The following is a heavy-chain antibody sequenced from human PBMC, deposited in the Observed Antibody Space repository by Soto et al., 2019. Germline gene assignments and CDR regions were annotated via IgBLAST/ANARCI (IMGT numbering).Heavy chain of an antibody. V-gene: IGHV3-21*01. CDR1: GFTFSSYS. CDR2: ISSSSSYI. CDR3: ARDDLRGVAGYDY. Sequence: KLGGSLRLSCAASGFTFSSYSMNWVRQAPGKGLEWVSSISSSSSYIYYADSVKGRFTISRDNAKNSLYLQMNSLRAEDTAVYYCARDDLRGVAGYDYWGQGTLVTVSS. D-gene: IGHD6-19*01. J-gene: IGHJ4*02.